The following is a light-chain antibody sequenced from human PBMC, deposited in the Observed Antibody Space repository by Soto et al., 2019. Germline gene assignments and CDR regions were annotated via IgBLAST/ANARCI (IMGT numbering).Light chain of an antibody. V-gene: IGLV2-14*01. CDR2: EVS. J-gene: IGLJ3*02. CDR1: SSDVGAYNF. CDR3: SSYTTSSTLVV. Sequence: QSALTQPRSVSGSPGQSVTISCTGTSSDVGAYNFVSWYQHHPGKAPKLMIYEVSNRPSGISNRFSASKSGSSASLTISGLQAEDEADYYCSSYTTSSTLVVFGGGTKVTVL.